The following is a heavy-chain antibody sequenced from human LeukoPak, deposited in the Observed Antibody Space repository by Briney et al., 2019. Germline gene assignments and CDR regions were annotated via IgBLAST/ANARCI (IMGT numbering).Heavy chain of an antibody. CDR3: ARLRGYSYGSDAFDI. CDR2: MNPNSGNT. D-gene: IGHD5-18*01. Sequence: ASVKVSCKASGYTFTSYDINWVRQAPGQGLEWMGWMNPNSGNTGYAQKFQGRVTITRNTSISTAYMELSSLRSEDTAVYYCARLRGYSYGSDAFDIWGQGTMVTVSS. J-gene: IGHJ3*02. CDR1: GYTFTSYD. V-gene: IGHV1-8*03.